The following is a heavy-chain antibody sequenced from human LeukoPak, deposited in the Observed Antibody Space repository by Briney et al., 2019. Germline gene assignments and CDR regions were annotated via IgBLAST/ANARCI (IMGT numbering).Heavy chain of an antibody. D-gene: IGHD4-17*01. V-gene: IGHV4-59*08. CDR3: ARIDDYGDSHDAFDI. CDR2: IYYSGST. J-gene: IGHJ3*02. CDR1: GGSISSYY. Sequence: SETLSLTCTVSGGSISSYYWSWIRQPPAKGREWIGYIYYSGSTNYNPSLKSRVTISVDTSKNQFSLKLSSVTAADTAVYYCARIDDYGDSHDAFDIWGQGTMVTVSS.